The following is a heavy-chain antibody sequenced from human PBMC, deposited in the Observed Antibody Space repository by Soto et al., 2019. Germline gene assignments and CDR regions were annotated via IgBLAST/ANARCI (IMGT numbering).Heavy chain of an antibody. D-gene: IGHD4-17*01. J-gene: IGHJ4*01. CDR1: GFMFGSYW. CDR2: IKRDGSEK. V-gene: IGHV3-7*03. Sequence: GGSLRLSCTASGFMFGSYWMTWVRHVPGKGLQWVANIKRDGSEKYYVDFVKGRFTISRDNADNSVFLDMNNLRVDDTATYYCARVRATDYEIDYWGHGALVTV. CDR3: ARVRATDYEIDY.